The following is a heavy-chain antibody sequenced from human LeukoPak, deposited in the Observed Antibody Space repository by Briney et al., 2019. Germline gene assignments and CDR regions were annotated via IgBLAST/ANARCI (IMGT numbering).Heavy chain of an antibody. CDR2: IIPIFGTA. Sequence: ASVKVSCKASGGTFSSYAISWVRQAPGQGLEWMGGIIPIFGTANYAQKFQGRVTITADKSTSTAYMELSSLRSEDTAVYYCARDDESDAFDIWGQGTMVTVSS. J-gene: IGHJ3*02. CDR1: GGTFSSYA. V-gene: IGHV1-69*06. CDR3: ARDDESDAFDI.